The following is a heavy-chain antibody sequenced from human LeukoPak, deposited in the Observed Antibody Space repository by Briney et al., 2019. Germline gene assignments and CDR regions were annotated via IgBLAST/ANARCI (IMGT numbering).Heavy chain of an antibody. CDR3: AIPRGGYSYGALDY. CDR1: GFTFSSYG. Sequence: PGGSLRLSCAASGFTFSSYGMSWVRQAPGKGLEWVSAISGSGGSTYYADSVKGRFTISRDNSKNTLYLQMNSLRAEDTAVYYCAIPRGGYSYGALDYWGQGTLVTVSS. J-gene: IGHJ4*02. CDR2: ISGSGGST. V-gene: IGHV3-23*01. D-gene: IGHD5-18*01.